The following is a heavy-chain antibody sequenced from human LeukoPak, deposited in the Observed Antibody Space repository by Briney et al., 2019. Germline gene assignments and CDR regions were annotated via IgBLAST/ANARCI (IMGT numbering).Heavy chain of an antibody. CDR2: ISYSGST. CDR3: ARRKVDIAAYDLDYFDC. J-gene: IGHJ4*02. Sequence: SETLSLTCTVSGGSISSYYWSWIRQPPGKGLEWIGYISYSGSTNYNPSLKSRVTISVDTSKNQFSLKLRSVTAADTAVYYCARRKVDIAAYDLDYFDCWGEATLVADCS. CDR1: GGSISSYY. V-gene: IGHV4-59*08. D-gene: IGHD5-12*01.